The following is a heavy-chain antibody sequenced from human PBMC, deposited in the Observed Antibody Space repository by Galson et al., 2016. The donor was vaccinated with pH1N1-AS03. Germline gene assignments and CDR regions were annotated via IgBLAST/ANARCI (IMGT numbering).Heavy chain of an antibody. V-gene: IGHV4-34*12. CDR2: VIIGGSP. CDR3: ARRPTGIDY. D-gene: IGHD3-10*01. J-gene: IGHJ4*02. CDR1: GGSFRGTY. Sequence: LSLTCRDLGGSFRGTYWTWIRQTPGKGLEWIGEVIIGGSPTYSPSLKSRVSISLDTSRKQVSLRLISVTAADTAVYFCARRPTGIDYRGPGTLVTVAS.